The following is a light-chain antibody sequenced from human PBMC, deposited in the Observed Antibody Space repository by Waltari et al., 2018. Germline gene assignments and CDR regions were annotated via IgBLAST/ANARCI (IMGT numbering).Light chain of an antibody. Sequence: EIVLTQSPGTLSLSPGERVTLSCRASQYITGSWMTWYHQKPRQAPSLLIYAASSRAPGVPDRFSGSESGTDFTLTISRLEPEDSAVYYCQQYDGSVVTFGGGTKVEIK. J-gene: IGKJ4*01. CDR2: AAS. V-gene: IGKV3-20*01. CDR1: QYITGSW. CDR3: QQYDGSVVT.